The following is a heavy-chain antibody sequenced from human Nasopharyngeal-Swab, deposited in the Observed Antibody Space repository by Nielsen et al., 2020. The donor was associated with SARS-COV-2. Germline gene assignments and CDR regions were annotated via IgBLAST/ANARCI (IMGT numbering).Heavy chain of an antibody. V-gene: IGHV3-30*04. J-gene: IGHJ3*02. CDR3: ARTRGGSYYDAFDI. CDR2: ISYDGSNK. D-gene: IGHD1-26*01. CDR1: GFTFSSYA. Sequence: GESLKISCAASGFTFSSYAMHWVRQAPGKGLEWVAVISYDGSNKYYADSVKGRFTISRDNSKNTLYLQMNSLRAEDTAVYYCARTRGGSYYDAFDIWDQGTMVTVSS.